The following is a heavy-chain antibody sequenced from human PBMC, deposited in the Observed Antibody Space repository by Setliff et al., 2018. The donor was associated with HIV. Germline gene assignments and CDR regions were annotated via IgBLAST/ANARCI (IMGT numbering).Heavy chain of an antibody. CDR3: ASPLIMTTVTKDY. Sequence: ETLSLTCIVSGASISSDTWSWMRQPPGKGLEWISHIRGKSDIIKYAESVMGRFTISRDNAKNSLYLEMNSLRAEDTAMYYCASPLIMTTVTKDYWGQGTLVTVSS. CDR2: IRGKSDII. CDR1: GASISSDT. V-gene: IGHV3-48*01. D-gene: IGHD4-17*01. J-gene: IGHJ4*02.